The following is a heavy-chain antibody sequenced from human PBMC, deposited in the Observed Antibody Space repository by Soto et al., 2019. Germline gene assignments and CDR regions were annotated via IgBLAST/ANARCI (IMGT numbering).Heavy chain of an antibody. D-gene: IGHD4-17*01. V-gene: IGHV4-34*01. J-gene: IGHJ6*02. CDR1: GGSFSGYF. Sequence: SETLSLTCAVYGGSFSGYFWSWIRQPPTKGLEWIGEISHNGGTTYNPSLKSRVTISIDTSKNQFSLKLSSVSAADTAVYYCARGATTVEHFYYYGMDVWGQGTTVTVSS. CDR3: ARGATTVEHFYYYGMDV. CDR2: ISHNGGT.